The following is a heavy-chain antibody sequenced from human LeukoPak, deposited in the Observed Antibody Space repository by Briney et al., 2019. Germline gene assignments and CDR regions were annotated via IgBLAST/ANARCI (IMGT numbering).Heavy chain of an antibody. D-gene: IGHD3-22*01. CDR1: GYTFTSYD. J-gene: IGHJ6*03. Sequence: ASVKVSCKASGYTFTSYDINWVRQATGQGLEWMGWMNPNSGNTGYAQKFQGRVTMTRNTSISTAYMELSSLRSEDTAVYYCARKAQGRYYDSSGYYYYYYYMDVWGKGTTVTVSS. CDR2: MNPNSGNT. V-gene: IGHV1-8*01. CDR3: ARKAQGRYYDSSGYYYYYYYMDV.